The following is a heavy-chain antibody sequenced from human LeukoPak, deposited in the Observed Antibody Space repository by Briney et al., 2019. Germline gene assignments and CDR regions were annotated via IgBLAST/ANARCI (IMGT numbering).Heavy chain of an antibody. J-gene: IGHJ6*03. CDR3: ARLGTCSSTSCYDYYYYYMDV. D-gene: IGHD2-2*01. CDR2: MHYSGST. V-gene: IGHV4-39*01. CDR1: GGSISSTTYY. Sequence: SETLSLTCTVSGGSISSTTYYWGWIRQPPGKGLEWIASMHYSGSTYYNPSLKSRVTISVDTSKNQFSLKLSSVTAADTAVYYCARLGTCSSTSCYDYYYYYMDVWGKGTTVTISS.